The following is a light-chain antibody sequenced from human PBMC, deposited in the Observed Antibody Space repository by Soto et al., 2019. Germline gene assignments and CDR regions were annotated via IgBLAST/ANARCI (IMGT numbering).Light chain of an antibody. CDR2: AAS. V-gene: IGKV1-27*01. J-gene: IGKJ3*01. CDR1: QGIGNY. Sequence: DIQMTQSPSSLSASVGARVTITCRASQGIGNYLAWYQQRPGKVHNLLIYAASTLQSGVPSRFSGSGSGTDFTLTISSLPPDDVATYYCQKYNSAVFTFGPGTKVDI. CDR3: QKYNSAVFT.